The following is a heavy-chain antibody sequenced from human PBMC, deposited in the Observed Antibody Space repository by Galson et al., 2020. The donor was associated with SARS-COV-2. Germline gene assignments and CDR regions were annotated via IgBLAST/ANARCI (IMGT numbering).Heavy chain of an antibody. Sequence: ASVKVSCKASGYTFTSYYMHWVRQAPGQGLEWMGIINPSGGSTSYAQKFQGRVTMTRDTSTSTVYMELSSLRSEDTAVYYCARGGYYYDSSGYYPNAFDIWGQGTMVTVSS. J-gene: IGHJ3*02. CDR1: GYTFTSYY. CDR2: INPSGGST. V-gene: IGHV1-46*03. D-gene: IGHD3-22*01. CDR3: ARGGYYYDSSGYYPNAFDI.